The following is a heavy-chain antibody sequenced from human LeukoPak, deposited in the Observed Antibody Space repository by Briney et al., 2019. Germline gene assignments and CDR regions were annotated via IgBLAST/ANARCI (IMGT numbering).Heavy chain of an antibody. CDR3: ARGELTFPYYYYYYMDV. CDR1: GYTFTGYY. CDR2: INPNSGDT. Sequence: ASVKVSCKASGYTFTGYYMHWVRQASGQGLEWMGWINPNSGDTNYAQKFQGRVTMTRDTSISTAYMELSRLRSDDTAVYYCARGELTFPYYYYYYMDVWGKGTTVTVSS. J-gene: IGHJ6*03. V-gene: IGHV1-2*02. D-gene: IGHD3-16*01.